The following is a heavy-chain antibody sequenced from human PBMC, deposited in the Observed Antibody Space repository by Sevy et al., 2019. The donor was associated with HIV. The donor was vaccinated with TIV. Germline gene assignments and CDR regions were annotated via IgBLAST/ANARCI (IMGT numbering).Heavy chain of an antibody. V-gene: IGHV3-15*07. Sequence: GGSLRLSCAASGFTFSNAWMNWVRQAPGKGLEWVGRIKSKADGGTTDYAAPVKGRFTISRDDSKNTLYLQMNSLKTEDPAAYYCTTDGITIFGVVLSYYYGIDVWGQGTTVTVSS. D-gene: IGHD3-3*01. J-gene: IGHJ6*02. CDR3: TTDGITIFGVVLSYYYGIDV. CDR2: IKSKADGGTT. CDR1: GFTFSNAW.